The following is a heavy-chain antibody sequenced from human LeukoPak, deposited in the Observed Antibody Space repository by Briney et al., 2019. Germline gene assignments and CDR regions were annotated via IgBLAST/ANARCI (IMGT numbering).Heavy chain of an antibody. D-gene: IGHD2-15*01. V-gene: IGHV3-7*01. CDR1: GFTFSSYW. Sequence: PGGSLRLSCAASGFTFSSYWMSGVRQAPGKGLEWVANIKQDGSEKYYVDSVKGRFTISRDNAKNSLYLQMNSLRAEDTAVYYCARFCSGGSCYYAIDYWGQGTLVTVSS. J-gene: IGHJ4*02. CDR2: IKQDGSEK. CDR3: ARFCSGGSCYYAIDY.